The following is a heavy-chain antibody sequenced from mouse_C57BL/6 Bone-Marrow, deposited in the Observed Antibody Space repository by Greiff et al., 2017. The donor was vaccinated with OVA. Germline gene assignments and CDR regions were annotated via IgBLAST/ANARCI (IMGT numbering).Heavy chain of an antibody. CDR2: IYPRSGNT. CDR3: AKEWYYYGSSYEYFDV. CDR1: GYTFTSYG. D-gene: IGHD1-1*01. Sequence: QVQLKQSGAELARPGASVKLSCKASGYTFTSYGISWVKQRTGQGLEWIGEIYPRSGNTYYNEKFKGKATLTADKSSSTAYMELRSLTSEDSAVYFCAKEWYYYGSSYEYFDVWGTGTTVTVSS. J-gene: IGHJ1*03. V-gene: IGHV1-81*01.